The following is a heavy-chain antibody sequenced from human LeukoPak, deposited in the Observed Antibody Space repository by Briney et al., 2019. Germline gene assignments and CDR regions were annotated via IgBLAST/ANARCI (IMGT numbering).Heavy chain of an antibody. J-gene: IGHJ5*02. CDR2: IYPGYSDA. V-gene: IGHV5-51*01. Sequence: GESLKTSCKISGYKLTNNWIGWVRKVPGKGLEWMGLIYPGYSDAKYSPSFQGQVTLSVDASISTAYLQLSGLRASDTAIYYCVRFALTSSLDHWGQGTLVTVSS. CDR1: GYKLTNNW. D-gene: IGHD6-13*01. CDR3: VRFALTSSLDH.